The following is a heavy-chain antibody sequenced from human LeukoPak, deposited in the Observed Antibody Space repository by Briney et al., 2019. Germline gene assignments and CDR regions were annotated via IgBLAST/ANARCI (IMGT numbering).Heavy chain of an antibody. Sequence: GASVKVSCKASGGTFSTYTISWVRQAPGQGLEWMGGIIPILGTTNYAQKFQGRVTITADKSTSTAYMELSSLTSEDTAVYYCARADNWEGAKGDWGQGTMVTVSS. J-gene: IGHJ3*01. CDR2: IIPILGTT. V-gene: IGHV1-69*08. D-gene: IGHD3-16*01. CDR3: ARADNWEGAKGD. CDR1: GGTFSTYT.